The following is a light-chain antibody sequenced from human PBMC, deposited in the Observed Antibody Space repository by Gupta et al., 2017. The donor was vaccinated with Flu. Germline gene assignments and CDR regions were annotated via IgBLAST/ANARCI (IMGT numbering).Light chain of an antibody. V-gene: IGKV4-1*01. CDR2: WAS. J-gene: IGKJ4*01. CDR3: QQYYTTPLT. Sequence: DLVMTQSPDSLAVSLGETATISCKSSQSVLYSSSNKNYLAWYQQKPGQPPKLLIYWASTRESGVPDRFSGSGSGTXFALTIXSLQAEDVAVYYCQQYYTTPLTFGXGTKVEIK. CDR1: QSVLYSSSNKNY.